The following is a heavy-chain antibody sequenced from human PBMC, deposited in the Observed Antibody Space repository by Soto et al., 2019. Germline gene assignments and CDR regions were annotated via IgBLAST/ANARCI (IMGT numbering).Heavy chain of an antibody. CDR1: GFTFSPYS. CDR2: ISCSSSYI. CDR3: ARVVDYCDPYYSYCMDV. V-gene: IGHV3-21*01. J-gene: IGHJ6*02. Sequence: DVQLVESGGGLVKPGESLRLSCAASGFTFSPYSMNWVRQAPGKGLEWVSSISCSSSYIYYADSVKGRFTISRDNAKNSLYLQMDSLRAEDTAVYYCARVVDYCDPYYSYCMDVWGQGTTVTVSS. D-gene: IGHD3-22*01.